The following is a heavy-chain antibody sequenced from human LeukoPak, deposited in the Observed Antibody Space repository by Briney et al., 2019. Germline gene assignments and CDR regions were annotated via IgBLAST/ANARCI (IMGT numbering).Heavy chain of an antibody. Sequence: GASVKVSCKASGYTFISYDIVWLRQATGQGLEWMGYMNPKSGNTDYVQNFQGRVTMTRDTSITTAYMELSGLRSEDTAVYYCARNIASTRLGVRYYYMDVWGEGTTVTISS. V-gene: IGHV1-8*01. CDR3: ARNIASTRLGVRYYYMDV. CDR2: MNPKSGNT. CDR1: GYTFISYD. J-gene: IGHJ6*03. D-gene: IGHD2-2*01.